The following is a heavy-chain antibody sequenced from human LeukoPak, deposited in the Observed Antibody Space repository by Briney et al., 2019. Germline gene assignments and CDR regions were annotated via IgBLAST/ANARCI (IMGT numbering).Heavy chain of an antibody. V-gene: IGHV3-23*01. CDR3: AKVGSGYCSGGSCSTYYFDY. D-gene: IGHD2-15*01. CDR2: ISGSGGST. CDR1: GLTFSSYA. Sequence: GGSLRLSCGASGLTFSSYAISWVRQAPGKGLEWVLAISGSGGSTYYADSVKGRFTISRDNSKNTLYLQMNSLRAEDTAVYYCAKVGSGYCSGGSCSTYYFDYWGQGTLVTVSS. J-gene: IGHJ4*02.